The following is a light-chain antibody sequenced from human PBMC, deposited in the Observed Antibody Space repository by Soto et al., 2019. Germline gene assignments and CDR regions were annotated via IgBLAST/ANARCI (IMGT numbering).Light chain of an antibody. V-gene: IGLV2-8*01. Sequence: QSVLTQPPSTSGSPGQSVTISCTGTSSDVGGYDYVPWYQQHPGKAPKLMIYEVTKRPSGVPDRFSGSKSGNTASLTVSGLQADDEADYYCSSYAGSIYVFGTGTKVTVL. CDR1: SSDVGGYDY. CDR2: EVT. J-gene: IGLJ1*01. CDR3: SSYAGSIYV.